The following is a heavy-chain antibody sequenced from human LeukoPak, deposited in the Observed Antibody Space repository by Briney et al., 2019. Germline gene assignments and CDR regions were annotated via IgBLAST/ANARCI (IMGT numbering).Heavy chain of an antibody. V-gene: IGHV3-7*01. J-gene: IGHJ4*02. CDR3: AKSDGYGLIDY. CDR2: IKQDGSDK. D-gene: IGHD2-21*02. Sequence: GGSLRLSCAASGFTFRNYWMSWVRQAPGKGLEWVANIKQDGSDKYYVDSVKGRFTISRDNAQNSLYLQMNSLRVEDTAMYYCAKSDGYGLIDYLGQGTLATVSS. CDR1: GFTFRNYW.